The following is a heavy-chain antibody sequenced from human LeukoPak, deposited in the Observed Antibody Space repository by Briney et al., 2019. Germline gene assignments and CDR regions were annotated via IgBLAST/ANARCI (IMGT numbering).Heavy chain of an antibody. V-gene: IGHV1-46*03. CDR3: ARRSLRYRAFDI. Sequence: ASVTVSCKASGYTFTSYYMHWVRQAPGQGLEWMGIINPSGGSTSYAQRFQDRVTMTRDTSISTAYMELSRLRSDDTAVYYCARRSLRYRAFDIWGQGTMVTVSS. CDR1: GYTFTSYY. D-gene: IGHD3-16*02. CDR2: INPSGGST. J-gene: IGHJ3*02.